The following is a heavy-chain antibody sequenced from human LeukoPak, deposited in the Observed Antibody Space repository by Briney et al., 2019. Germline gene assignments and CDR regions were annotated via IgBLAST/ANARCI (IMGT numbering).Heavy chain of an antibody. CDR1: GFTFSSYW. Sequence: GGSLRLSCAASGFTFSSYWMHWVRQAPGKGLVWVSRINSDGFSITYADSVKGRFTISRDNAKKTLYLQMNSLRAEDTAFYYCARMYCSGDCCWFDYWGPGTLVTVSS. CDR3: ARMYCSGDCCWFDY. V-gene: IGHV3-74*03. CDR2: INSDGFSI. J-gene: IGHJ4*02. D-gene: IGHD2-21*01.